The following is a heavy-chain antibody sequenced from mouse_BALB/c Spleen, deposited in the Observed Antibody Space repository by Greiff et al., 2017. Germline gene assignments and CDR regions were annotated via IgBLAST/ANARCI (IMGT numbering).Heavy chain of an antibody. J-gene: IGHJ2*01. Sequence: EVQLVESGPGLVKPSQSLSLTCTVTGYSITSDYAWTWIRQFPGNKLEWMGYISYSGSTSYNPSLKSRISITRDTSKNQFFLQLNSVTTEDTATYYCARGDMITPSYFDYWGQGTTLTVSS. CDR1: GYSITSDYA. D-gene: IGHD2-4*01. V-gene: IGHV3-2*02. CDR3: ARGDMITPSYFDY. CDR2: ISYSGST.